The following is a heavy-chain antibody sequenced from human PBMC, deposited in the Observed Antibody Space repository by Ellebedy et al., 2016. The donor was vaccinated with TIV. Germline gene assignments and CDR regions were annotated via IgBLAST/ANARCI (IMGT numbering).Heavy chain of an antibody. CDR2: ISDSGENT. CDR1: GFTLSNHA. D-gene: IGHD3-22*01. CDR3: GKEDGSAYYYRWFDR. V-gene: IGHV3-23*01. J-gene: IGHJ5*02. Sequence: GESLKISXAASGFTLSNHAMSWVRQAPGKGLEWVSGISDSGENTYYADAVKGRFTISRDTSKNTLYLQMNSLRAEDTAVYYCGKEDGSAYYYRWFDRWGQGTLVTVSS.